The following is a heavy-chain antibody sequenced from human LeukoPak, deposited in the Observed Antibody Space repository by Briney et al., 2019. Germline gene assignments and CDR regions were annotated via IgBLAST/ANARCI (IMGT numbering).Heavy chain of an antibody. V-gene: IGHV4-59*01. J-gene: IGHJ5*02. CDR2: IYYSGST. CDR1: GGSISSYY. D-gene: IGHD2-21*02. Sequence: SETLSLTCTVSGGSISSYYWSWIRQPPGKGLEWIGYIYYSGSTNYNPSLKSRVTISVDTSKNQFSLKLSSVTAADTAVYYCARTLYCGGDCPWGQGTLVTVSS. CDR3: ARTLYCGGDCP.